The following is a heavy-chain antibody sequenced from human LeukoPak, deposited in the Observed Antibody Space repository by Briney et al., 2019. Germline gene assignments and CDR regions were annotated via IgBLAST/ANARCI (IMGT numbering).Heavy chain of an antibody. CDR2: ISYDGSNK. J-gene: IGHJ6*02. Sequence: PGGSLRLPCAASGFTFSSYGMHWVRQAPGKGLEWVAVISYDGSNKYYADSVKGRFTISRDNSKNTLYLQMNSLRAEDTAVYYCAKTYYDSSGYYYYGMDVWGQGTTVTVSS. V-gene: IGHV3-30*18. D-gene: IGHD3-22*01. CDR3: AKTYYDSSGYYYYGMDV. CDR1: GFTFSSYG.